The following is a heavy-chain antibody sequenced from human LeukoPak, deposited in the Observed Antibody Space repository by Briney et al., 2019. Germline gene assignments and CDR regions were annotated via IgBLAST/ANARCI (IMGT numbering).Heavy chain of an antibody. V-gene: IGHV3-48*01. CDR3: AKDHYDSSGYTPDAFDI. CDR1: GFTFSSYS. D-gene: IGHD3-22*01. CDR2: ISSSSSTI. J-gene: IGHJ3*02. Sequence: GGSLRLSCAASGFTFSSYSMNWVRQAPGKGLEWVSYISSSSSTIYYADSVKGRFTISRDNAKNSLYLQMNSLRAEDTAVYYCAKDHYDSSGYTPDAFDIWGQGTMVTVSS.